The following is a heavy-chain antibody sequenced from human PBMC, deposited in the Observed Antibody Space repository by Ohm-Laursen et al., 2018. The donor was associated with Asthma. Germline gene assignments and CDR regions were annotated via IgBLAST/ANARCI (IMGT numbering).Heavy chain of an antibody. CDR1: GFTVGSDY. V-gene: IGHV3-53*01. Sequence: GSLRLSCAASGFTVGSDYMTWVRQAPGKGLEWDSAIYSGGTTYYADSVRGRFTISRDNSKNTLYLQMNTLRAEDTAVYYCARETATGSQNIHYYDLDVWGQGTTVIVSS. D-gene: IGHD2-15*01. CDR2: IYSGGTT. J-gene: IGHJ6*02. CDR3: ARETATGSQNIHYYDLDV.